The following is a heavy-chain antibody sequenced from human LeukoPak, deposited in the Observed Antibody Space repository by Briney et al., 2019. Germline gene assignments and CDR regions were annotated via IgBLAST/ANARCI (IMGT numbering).Heavy chain of an antibody. CDR3: ARERGREYDFWPPRTPGGFDP. CDR2: IIPIFGTA. D-gene: IGHD3-3*01. V-gene: IGHV1-69*05. CDR1: GGTFTSYA. Sequence: ASEKVSCKASGGTFTSYAISWVRQAPGQGLEWMGGIIPIFGTANYAQKFQGRVTITTDESTSTAYMELSSLRSEDTAVYYCARERGREYDFWPPRTPGGFDPWGQGTLVTVSS. J-gene: IGHJ5*02.